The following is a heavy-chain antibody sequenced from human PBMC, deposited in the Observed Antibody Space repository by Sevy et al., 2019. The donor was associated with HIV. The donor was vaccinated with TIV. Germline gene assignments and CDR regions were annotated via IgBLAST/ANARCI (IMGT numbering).Heavy chain of an antibody. CDR1: GFTFSSYS. Sequence: GGSLRLSCAASGFTFSSYSTNWVRQAPGKGLEWVSSISSSSSYIYYADSVKGRFTISRDNAKNSLYLQMNSLRAEDTAVYYCARDRLDAIYYFDYWGQGTLVTVSS. V-gene: IGHV3-21*01. CDR3: ARDRLDAIYYFDY. CDR2: ISSSSSYI. D-gene: IGHD1-1*01. J-gene: IGHJ4*02.